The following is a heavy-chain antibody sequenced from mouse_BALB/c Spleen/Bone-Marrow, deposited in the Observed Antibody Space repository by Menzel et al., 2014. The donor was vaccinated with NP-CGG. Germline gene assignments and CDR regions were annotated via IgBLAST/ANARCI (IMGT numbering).Heavy chain of an antibody. CDR1: GFNIEDSY. J-gene: IGHJ2*01. V-gene: IGHV14-3*02. CDR3: ARNYGRSLRY. CDR2: IDPANGNT. D-gene: IGHD1-1*01. Sequence: EVHLAESGAEIVKPGASVKSPCTTSGFNIEDSYIYWMKQRPEQGLEWIGRIDPANGNTKYDPKSQGKATITVDTSSATAYLQLSSLTSEDTAVYYCARNYGRSLRYWGQDTTLPVPT.